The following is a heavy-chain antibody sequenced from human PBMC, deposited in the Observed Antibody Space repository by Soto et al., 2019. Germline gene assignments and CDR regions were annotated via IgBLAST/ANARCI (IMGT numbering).Heavy chain of an antibody. Sequence: VGSLRLSCAASGFTFSSYAMHWVRQAPGKGLEWVAVISYDGSNKYYADSVKGRFTISRDNSKNTLYLQMNSLRAEDTAVYYCAREGANAFDYYYYGMDVWGQGTTVTVSS. D-gene: IGHD1-26*01. CDR1: GFTFSSYA. V-gene: IGHV3-30-3*01. J-gene: IGHJ6*02. CDR2: ISYDGSNK. CDR3: AREGANAFDYYYYGMDV.